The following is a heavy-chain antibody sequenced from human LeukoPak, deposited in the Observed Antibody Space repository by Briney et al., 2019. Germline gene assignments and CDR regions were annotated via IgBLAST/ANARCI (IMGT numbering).Heavy chain of an antibody. CDR1: GFTFDDYA. V-gene: IGHV3-9*01. CDR3: AKASYFDSSGLFDY. Sequence: PGRSLRLSCAASGFTFDDYAMHWVRQAPGKGLEWVSGISWNSGSIGYADSVKGRFTISRDNAKNSLYLQMNSLRAEDTALYYCAKASYFDSSGLFDYWGQGTLVTVSS. J-gene: IGHJ4*02. D-gene: IGHD6-19*01. CDR2: ISWNSGSI.